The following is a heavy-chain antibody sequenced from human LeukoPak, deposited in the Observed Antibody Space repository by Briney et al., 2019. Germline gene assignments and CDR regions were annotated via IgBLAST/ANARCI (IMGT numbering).Heavy chain of an antibody. CDR1: GGSISSYY. J-gene: IGHJ2*01. Sequence: NPSETLSLTCTVSGGSISSYYWSWIRQPPGKGLEWIGYIYYSGSTNYNPSLKSRVTISVDTSKNQFSLKLSSVTAADTAVYYCARGRRPTMIVVAPFDLWGRGTLVTVSS. D-gene: IGHD3-22*01. V-gene: IGHV4-59*01. CDR3: ARGRRPTMIVVAPFDL. CDR2: IYYSGST.